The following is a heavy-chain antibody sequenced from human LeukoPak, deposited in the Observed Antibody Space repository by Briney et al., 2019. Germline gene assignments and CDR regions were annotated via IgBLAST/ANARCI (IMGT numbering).Heavy chain of an antibody. D-gene: IGHD1-26*01. V-gene: IGHV3-30-3*01. Sequence: GGSLRLSCAASGFTFSSYAMHWVRQAPGKGLEWVAVISYDGSNKYYADSVKGRFTISRDNSKNTLYLQMNSLRAEDTAVYYCARDPMRYSGSFVLGYWGQGTLVTVSS. CDR2: ISYDGSNK. CDR1: GFTFSSYA. CDR3: ARDPMRYSGSFVLGY. J-gene: IGHJ4*02.